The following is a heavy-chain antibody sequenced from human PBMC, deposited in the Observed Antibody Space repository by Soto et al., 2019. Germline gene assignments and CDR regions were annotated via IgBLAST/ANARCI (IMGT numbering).Heavy chain of an antibody. J-gene: IGHJ4*02. V-gene: IGHV1-2*04. D-gene: IGHD1-1*01. CDR1: GYTFIDFY. Sequence: QVQLVQSGPEVRRPGASVKVSCRASGYTFIDFYMHWLRQAPGQGPEWMGWINLNSGDTNYAQNFKDWVTMTRDTSITTAYLELSRLRSDDTALYYCARDGPGSRGTYFDHWGQGTLVTASS. CDR2: INLNSGDT. CDR3: ARDGPGSRGTYFDH.